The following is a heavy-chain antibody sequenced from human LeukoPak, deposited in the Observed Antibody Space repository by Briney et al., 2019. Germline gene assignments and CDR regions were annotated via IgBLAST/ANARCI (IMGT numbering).Heavy chain of an antibody. CDR3: ARGGVVAAFDY. J-gene: IGHJ4*02. Sequence: GGSLRLSCAASGFTVSSYWMHWVRQAPGKGLVWVSRINSDGSSISYADSVKGRFTISRDNAKNTLYLQMNSLRAEDTAVYYCARGGVVAAFDYWGQGTLVTVSS. D-gene: IGHD2-15*01. CDR2: INSDGSSI. CDR1: GFTVSSYW. V-gene: IGHV3-74*01.